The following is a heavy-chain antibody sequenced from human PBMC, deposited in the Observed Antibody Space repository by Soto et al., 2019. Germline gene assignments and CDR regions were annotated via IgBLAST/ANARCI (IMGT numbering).Heavy chain of an antibody. CDR2: VSGSGGST. J-gene: IGHJ6*02. CDR1: GFTFITYA. CDR3: ARTGIMVRGVIITTPYYYGMDV. V-gene: IGHV3-23*01. D-gene: IGHD3-10*01. Sequence: PGGSLRLSCTASGFTFITYAMSWVRQAPGKGLEWVSAVSGSGGSTYYADSVKGRFTISRDNSKNTLSLQMNSLRAEDTAVYYCARTGIMVRGVIITTPYYYGMDVWGQGTTVTVYS.